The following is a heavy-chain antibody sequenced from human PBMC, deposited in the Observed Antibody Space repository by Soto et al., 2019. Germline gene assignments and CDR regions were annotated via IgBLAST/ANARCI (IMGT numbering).Heavy chain of an antibody. CDR1: GGSVSSGRNY. V-gene: IGHV4-61*01. J-gene: IGHJ6*02. Sequence: AETLSLTCTVSGGSVSSGRNYWEWIRQPPGKGLEWIGYMYYSGSTNYNPSLKSRVTISVDTSKNQFSLKLTSVTAADTAVYYCARGSHCGGDCYSGYYYYYGMDVWGQGTTVTVSS. CDR3: ARGSHCGGDCYSGYYYYYGMDV. CDR2: MYYSGST. D-gene: IGHD2-21*02.